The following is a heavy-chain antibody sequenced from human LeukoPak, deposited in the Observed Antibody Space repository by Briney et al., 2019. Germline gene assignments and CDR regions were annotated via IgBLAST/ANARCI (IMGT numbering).Heavy chain of an antibody. D-gene: IGHD6-19*01. CDR2: IYTSGTT. J-gene: IGHJ5*02. Sequence: SETLSLTCTVSGGSISSYYWSWIRQPAGKGLEWIGRIYTSGTTDYNPSLKSRVTMSVDSSRNQFSLKLTSVTAADTAVYYCARGLYAVAGTSRFDPWGQGTLVTVSS. V-gene: IGHV4-4*07. CDR1: GGSISSYY. CDR3: ARGLYAVAGTSRFDP.